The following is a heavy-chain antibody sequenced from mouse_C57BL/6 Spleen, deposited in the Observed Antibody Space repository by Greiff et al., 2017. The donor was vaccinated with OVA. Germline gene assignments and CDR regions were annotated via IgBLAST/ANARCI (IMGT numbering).Heavy chain of an antibody. V-gene: IGHV5-4*01. D-gene: IGHD2-1*01. J-gene: IGHJ3*01. CDR3: ARDDVYYGNSWFAY. CDR2: ISDGGSYT. Sequence: DVKLVESGGGLVKPGGSLKLSCAASGFTFSSYAMSWVRQTPEKRLEWVATISDGGSYTYYPDNVKGRFTISRDNAKNNLYLQMSHLKSEDTAMYYCARDDVYYGNSWFAYWGQGTLVTVSA. CDR1: GFTFSSYA.